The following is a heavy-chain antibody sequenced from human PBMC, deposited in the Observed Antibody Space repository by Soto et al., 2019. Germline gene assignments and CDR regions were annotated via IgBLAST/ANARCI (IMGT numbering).Heavy chain of an antibody. Sequence: EVQLVLSGAEVKKPGESLKISCKGSGYSFTSYWIGWVRQMPGKGLEWMGIIYPGDSDTIYSPSFQGQVTISADKSISTASLPWSSLKASDNAMYYCARQHGSGSPLGYWYFDIWGSGTMVPVSS. CDR1: GYSFTSYW. CDR3: ARQHGSGSPLGYWYFDI. D-gene: IGHD3-10*01. V-gene: IGHV5-51*01. CDR2: IYPGDSDT. J-gene: IGHJ2*01.